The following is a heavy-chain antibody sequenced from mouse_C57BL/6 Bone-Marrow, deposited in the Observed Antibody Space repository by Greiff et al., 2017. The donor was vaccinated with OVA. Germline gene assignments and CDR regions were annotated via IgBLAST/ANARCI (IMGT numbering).Heavy chain of an antibody. Sequence: QVQLQQSGAELARPGASVKLSCKASGYTFTSYGISWVKQRTGQGLEWIGEIYPRSGNTYYNEKFKGKATRTADKSSSTAYMELRSLTSEDSAVYFCERVESSLDWYFDVWGKGTTVTVSS. CDR1: GYTFTSYG. CDR3: ERVESSLDWYFDV. J-gene: IGHJ1*03. D-gene: IGHD1-1*01. V-gene: IGHV1-81*01. CDR2: IYPRSGNT.